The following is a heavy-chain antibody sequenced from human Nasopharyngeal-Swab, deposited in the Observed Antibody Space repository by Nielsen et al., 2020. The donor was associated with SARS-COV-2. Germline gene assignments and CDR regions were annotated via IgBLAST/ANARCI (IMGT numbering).Heavy chain of an antibody. Sequence: SLRLSCAASGFAFDDYAMPLVRQAPGKGLEWVSGISWNGGSLAYAGSVKGRFTISRDNAENSLYLQMNSLRPEDTAVYFCAKDSSVARGLDYWGQGALVTVSS. CDR3: AKDSSVARGLDY. D-gene: IGHD3-10*01. J-gene: IGHJ4*02. CDR2: ISWNGGSL. V-gene: IGHV3-9*01. CDR1: GFAFDDYA.